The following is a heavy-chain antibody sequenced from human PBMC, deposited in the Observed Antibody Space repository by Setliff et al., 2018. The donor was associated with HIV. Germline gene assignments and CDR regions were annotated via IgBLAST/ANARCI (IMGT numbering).Heavy chain of an antibody. CDR2: IYTGGST. V-gene: IGHV4-61*02. Sequence: SETLSLTCTVSGDSISSSSYYWSWIRQPAGKGLEWIGRIYTGGSTNYNPSLKNRVTISVDTSTNQFSLKLRSVTAADTAVSYCARCITSVGTRWFDPWGQGTLVTVSS. J-gene: IGHJ5*02. CDR3: ARCITSVGTRWFDP. CDR1: GDSISSSSYY.